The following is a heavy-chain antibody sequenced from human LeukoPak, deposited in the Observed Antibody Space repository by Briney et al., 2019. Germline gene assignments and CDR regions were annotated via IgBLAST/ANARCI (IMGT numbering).Heavy chain of an antibody. CDR3: ARGYSSSSRSFEDY. J-gene: IGHJ4*02. CDR1: GFTFSSYS. CDR2: ISSSSSYI. D-gene: IGHD6-6*01. V-gene: IGHV3-21*01. Sequence: PGGSLRLSCAASGFTFSSYSMNWVRQAPGKGLEWVSSISSSSSYIYYADSVKGRFTISRDNAKNSLYLQMNSLRAEDTAVYDCARGYSSSSRSFEDYWGQRTLVTVSS.